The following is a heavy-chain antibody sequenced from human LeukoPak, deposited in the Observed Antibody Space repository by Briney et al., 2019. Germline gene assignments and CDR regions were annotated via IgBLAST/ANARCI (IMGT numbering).Heavy chain of an antibody. Sequence: GGSLRLSCAASGFTFSSYAMHWVRQAPGKGLEWVAVISYDGSNKYYADSVKGRFTISRDNSKNTLYLQMNSLRAEDTAVYYCASGQAGTYYYDSSGYYRDYWGQGTLVTVSS. J-gene: IGHJ4*02. CDR3: ASGQAGTYYYDSSGYYRDY. CDR1: GFTFSSYA. D-gene: IGHD3-22*01. V-gene: IGHV3-30*04. CDR2: ISYDGSNK.